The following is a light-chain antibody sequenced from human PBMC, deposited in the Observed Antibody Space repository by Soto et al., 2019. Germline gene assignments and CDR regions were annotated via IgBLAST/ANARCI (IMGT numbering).Light chain of an antibody. J-gene: IGLJ2*01. Sequence: QSALTQPASVSGSPGQSITISCTGSSSDVGDNSVSWYQQHPGKAPKLMIYDVSSRPSGVSNRFSASKSGNTASLTISGLQAEDESDYYCSSYTSSSTLVVFGGGTQLTVL. CDR1: SSDVGDNS. CDR3: SSYTSSSTLVV. CDR2: DVS. V-gene: IGLV2-14*01.